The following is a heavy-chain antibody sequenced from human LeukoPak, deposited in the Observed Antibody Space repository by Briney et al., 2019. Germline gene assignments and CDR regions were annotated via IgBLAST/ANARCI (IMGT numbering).Heavy chain of an antibody. Sequence: SVKVSCKASGYTFTSYDINWVRQATGQGLEWMGWMNPNSGNTGYAQKFQGRVTMTRNTSISTAYMELSSLRSEDTAVYYCARVVWGRDDAFDIWGQGTMVTVSS. D-gene: IGHD3-16*01. CDR2: MNPNSGNT. V-gene: IGHV1-8*01. CDR1: GYTFTSYD. J-gene: IGHJ3*02. CDR3: ARVVWGRDDAFDI.